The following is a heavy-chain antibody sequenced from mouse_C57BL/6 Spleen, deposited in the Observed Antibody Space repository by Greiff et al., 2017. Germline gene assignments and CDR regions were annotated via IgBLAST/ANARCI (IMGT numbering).Heavy chain of an antibody. CDR2: ISYDGSN. CDR1: GYSITSGYY. V-gene: IGHV3-6*01. Sequence: ESGPGLVKPSQSLSLTCSVTGYSITSGYYWNWIRQFPGNKLEWMGYISYDGSNNYNPSLKNRISITRDTSKNQFFLKLNSVTTEDTATYYCARDDYSVGDYFDYWGQGTTLTVSS. CDR3: ARDDYSVGDYFDY. D-gene: IGHD2-4*01. J-gene: IGHJ2*01.